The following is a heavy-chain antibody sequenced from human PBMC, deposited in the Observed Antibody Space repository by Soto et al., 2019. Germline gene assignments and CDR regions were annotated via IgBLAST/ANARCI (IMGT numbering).Heavy chain of an antibody. J-gene: IGHJ5*02. Sequence: SETLSLTCTVSGGSISSGGYYWSWIRQHPGKGLEWIGYIYYSGSTYYNPSLKSRVTISVDTSKNQFSLKLSSVTAADTAVYYCAREEACGGGSCYNWFDPWGQGTLVTVSS. V-gene: IGHV4-31*03. CDR2: IYYSGST. CDR1: GGSISSGGYY. D-gene: IGHD2-15*01. CDR3: AREEACGGGSCYNWFDP.